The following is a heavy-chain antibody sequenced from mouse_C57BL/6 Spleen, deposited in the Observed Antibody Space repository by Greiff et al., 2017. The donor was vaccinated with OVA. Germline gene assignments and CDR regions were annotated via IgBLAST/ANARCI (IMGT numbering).Heavy chain of an antibody. Sequence: VQLQESGPELVKPGASVKISCKASGYAFSSSWMNWVQQRPGKGLEWIGRIYPGDGDTNYNGKFKGKATLTADKSSSTAYMQLSSLTSEDSAVYFCARRANPGYFDVWGTGTTVTVSS. J-gene: IGHJ1*03. CDR2: IYPGDGDT. V-gene: IGHV1-82*01. CDR1: GYAFSSSW. CDR3: ARRANPGYFDV. D-gene: IGHD3-1*01.